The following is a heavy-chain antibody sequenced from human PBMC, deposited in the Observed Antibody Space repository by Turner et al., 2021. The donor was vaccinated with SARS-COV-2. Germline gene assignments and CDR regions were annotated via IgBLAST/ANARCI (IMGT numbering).Heavy chain of an antibody. CDR2: LSVSTGFI. Sequence: EVQLVASGGGLVKPGGSLRLSCAAYGFAFSDYAMNWVRQAPGKGLEWVSSLSVSTGFIYYADSVKGRFTISRDNAKNTLYLEMNSLRADDSAVYYCARSGYSRTWDLGEAFDIWCQGTGVIVSS. J-gene: IGHJ3*02. CDR1: GFAFSDYA. CDR3: ARSGYSRTWDLGEAFDI. V-gene: IGHV3-21*02. D-gene: IGHD6-13*01.